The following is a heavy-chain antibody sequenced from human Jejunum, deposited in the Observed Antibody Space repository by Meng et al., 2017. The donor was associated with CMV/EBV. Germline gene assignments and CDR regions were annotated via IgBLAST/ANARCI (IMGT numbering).Heavy chain of an antibody. CDR1: GGSFSGYY. D-gene: IGHD6-13*01. CDR2: INHSGST. Sequence: SETLSLTCAVYGGSFSGYYWSWIRQPPGKGLEWIGEINHSGSTNYNPSLKSRVTISVDTSKNQFSLKLSSVTAADTAVYYCARGVRIAAYSTYSMDVWGKGTTVTVSS. J-gene: IGHJ6*04. V-gene: IGHV4-34*01. CDR3: ARGVRIAAYSTYSMDV.